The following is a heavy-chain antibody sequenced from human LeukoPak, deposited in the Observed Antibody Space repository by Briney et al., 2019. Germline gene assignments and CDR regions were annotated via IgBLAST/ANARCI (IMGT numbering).Heavy chain of an antibody. Sequence: ASVKVSCKASGYTFTGYYMHWVRQAPGQGLEWMGWINPNSGGTNYAQKFQGRVTMTRDTSISTAYMELSRLRSDDTAVYYCARGLTTVTTWEFDYWGQGTLVTVSS. D-gene: IGHD4-17*01. CDR1: GYTFTGYY. CDR2: INPNSGGT. V-gene: IGHV1-2*02. CDR3: ARGLTTVTTWEFDY. J-gene: IGHJ4*02.